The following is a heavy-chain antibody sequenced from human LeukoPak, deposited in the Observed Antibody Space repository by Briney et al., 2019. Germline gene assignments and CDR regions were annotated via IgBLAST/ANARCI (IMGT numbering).Heavy chain of an antibody. Sequence: ASVKVSCKASGYTFSSYYMHWVRQAPGQGLEWMGRINPSGTGTRYAQKFQGRVIVTRDTSTSTLYMELGSLTSEDTALYYCAGAHTSAPGTLFDYWGQGTLVTVSS. CDR2: INPSGTGT. CDR1: GYTFSSYY. V-gene: IGHV1-46*01. J-gene: IGHJ4*02. D-gene: IGHD3-3*01. CDR3: AGAHTSAPGTLFDY.